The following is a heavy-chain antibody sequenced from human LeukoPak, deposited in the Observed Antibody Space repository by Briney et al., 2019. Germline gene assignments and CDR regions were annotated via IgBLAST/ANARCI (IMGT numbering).Heavy chain of an antibody. CDR1: GYTFTSYG. D-gene: IGHD3-10*01. V-gene: IGHV1-18*01. Sequence: GASVKVSCKASGYTFTSYGITWVRQAPGQGLEWMGWITAYNSNTNYAQKLQGRVTMTTDTSTNTAYMELRSLRSDDTAVYYCARAVIRGLIGDYWGQGTLVTVSS. CDR2: ITAYNSNT. J-gene: IGHJ4*02. CDR3: ARAVIRGLIGDY.